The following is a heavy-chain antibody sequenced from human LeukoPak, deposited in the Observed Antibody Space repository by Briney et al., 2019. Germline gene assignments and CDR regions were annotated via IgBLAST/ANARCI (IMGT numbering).Heavy chain of an antibody. J-gene: IGHJ4*02. CDR1: GGSISSSSYY. CDR3: ARQRVEVVIASIYFDY. D-gene: IGHD2-21*01. V-gene: IGHV4-39*01. Sequence: PSETLSLTCTASGGSISSSSYYWGWIRQPPGKGLEWIGSIYYSGSTYYNPSLKSRVTISVDTSKNQFSLKLSSVTAADTAVYYCARQRVEVVIASIYFDYWGQGTLVTVSS. CDR2: IYYSGST.